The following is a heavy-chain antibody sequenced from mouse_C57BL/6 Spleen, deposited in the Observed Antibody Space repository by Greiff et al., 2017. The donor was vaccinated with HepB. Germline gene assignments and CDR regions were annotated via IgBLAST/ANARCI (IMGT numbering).Heavy chain of an antibody. CDR3: AREDYYGSSYGYAMDY. CDR2: IYPSDSET. V-gene: IGHV1-61*01. J-gene: IGHJ4*01. D-gene: IGHD1-1*01. CDR1: GCTFTSYW. Sequence: QVQLKQPGAELVRPGSSVKLSCKASGCTFTSYWMDWVKQRPGQGLEWIGNIYPSDSETHYNQKFKDKATLTVDKSSSTAYMQLSSLTSEDSAVYYCAREDYYGSSYGYAMDYWGQGTSVTVSS.